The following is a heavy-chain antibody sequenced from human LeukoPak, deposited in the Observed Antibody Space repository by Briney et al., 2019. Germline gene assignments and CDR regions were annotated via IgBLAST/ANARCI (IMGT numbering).Heavy chain of an antibody. D-gene: IGHD3-10*01. CDR2: IYPGDSDT. J-gene: IGHJ3*01. V-gene: IGHV5-51*01. Sequence: GESLKISRKGSGYSFTSYWIGWVRQKPGKGLECLGIIYPGDSDTRYSPSFQGQVTISADKSISTAYLQWSSLKASDTTMYYCARSMVRGGTDAFDVWGQGTMVTVSS. CDR1: GYSFTSYW. CDR3: ARSMVRGGTDAFDV.